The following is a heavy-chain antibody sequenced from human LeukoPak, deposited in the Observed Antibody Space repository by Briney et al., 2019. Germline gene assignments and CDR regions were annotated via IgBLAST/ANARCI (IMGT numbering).Heavy chain of an antibody. J-gene: IGHJ4*02. V-gene: IGHV1-69*04. CDR1: GGTFSSYA. CDR2: IIPILGIA. D-gene: IGHD6-13*01. Sequence: GASVKVSCKASGGTFSSYAISWVRQAPGQGLEWMGRIIPILGIANYAQKFQGRVTITADKSTSTAYMELSSLRSEDTAVYYCARDPYSTGHGYFDYWGQGTLVTVSS. CDR3: ARDPYSTGHGYFDY.